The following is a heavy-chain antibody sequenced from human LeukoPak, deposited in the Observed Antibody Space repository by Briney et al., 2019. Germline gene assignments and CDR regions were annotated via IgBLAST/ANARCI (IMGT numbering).Heavy chain of an antibody. D-gene: IGHD6-6*01. CDR1: GGSISSGGYY. CDR3: ARVTESDSSSDY. J-gene: IGHJ4*02. CDR2: IYHSGST. V-gene: IGHV4-30-2*01. Sequence: SQTLSLTCTVSGGSISSGGYYWSWIRQPPGKGLEWIGYIYHSGSTCYNPSLKSRVTISVDRSKNQFSLKLSSVTAADTAVYYCARVTESDSSSDYWGQGTLVTVSS.